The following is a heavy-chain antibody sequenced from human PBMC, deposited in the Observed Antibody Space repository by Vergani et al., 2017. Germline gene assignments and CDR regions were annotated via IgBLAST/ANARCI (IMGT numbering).Heavy chain of an antibody. J-gene: IGHJ6*02. CDR1: GFTFSSYW. CDR2: IKQDGSEK. Sequence: EVQLVESGGGLVQPGGSLRLSCAAFGFTFSSYWMSWVRQAPGKGLEWVANIKQDGSEKYYVDSVKGRFTISRDNAKNSLYLQMNSLRAEDTAVYYCARDHDYGDYGFPGYYYYYGMDVWGQGTTVTVSS. CDR3: ARDHDYGDYGFPGYYYYYGMDV. V-gene: IGHV3-7*01. D-gene: IGHD4-17*01.